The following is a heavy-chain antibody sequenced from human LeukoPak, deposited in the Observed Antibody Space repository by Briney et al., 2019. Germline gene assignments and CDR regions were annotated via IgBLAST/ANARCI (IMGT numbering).Heavy chain of an antibody. J-gene: IGHJ6*02. V-gene: IGHV3-43*02. D-gene: IGHD3-10*01. CDR1: GFTFDDHG. Sequence: GGSLRLSCAASGFTFDDHGVHWVRQAPGKGLEWVSLISGDGGTTYYADSAKGRFTISRDNSKNSLYLQMNNLRTEDTALYYCAKDQFGSGSYSLGGMDVWGQGTTVAVSS. CDR2: ISGDGGTT. CDR3: AKDQFGSGSYSLGGMDV.